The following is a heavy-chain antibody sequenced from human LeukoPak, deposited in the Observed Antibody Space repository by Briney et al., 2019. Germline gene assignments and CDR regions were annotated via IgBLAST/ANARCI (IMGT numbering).Heavy chain of an antibody. CDR2: INHSGST. V-gene: IGHV4-34*01. CDR3: ARGVGYGGNSGRLWFDY. CDR1: GGSFSGYY. J-gene: IGHJ4*02. D-gene: IGHD4-23*01. Sequence: PSETLSLTCAVYGGSFSGYYWSWIRQPPGKGLEWIGEINHSGSTNYNPSLKSRVTISVDTSKNQFSLKLSSVTAADTAVYYCARGVGYGGNSGRLWFDYWGQGTLVTVSS.